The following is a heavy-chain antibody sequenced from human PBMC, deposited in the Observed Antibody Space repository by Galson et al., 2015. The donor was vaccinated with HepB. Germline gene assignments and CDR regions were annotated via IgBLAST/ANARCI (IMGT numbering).Heavy chain of an antibody. J-gene: IGHJ6*02. D-gene: IGHD3-10*01. Sequence: SLRLSCAASGFSFSSYSMNWVRQAPGKGLEWVSYISGNSSYIYYADSVKGRFTISRDNAENSLYLQMNSLRAQDTAVYYYARDREVRGVRFYYYFGMDVWGQGTTVTVSS. V-gene: IGHV3-21*01. CDR1: GFSFSSYS. CDR2: ISGNSSYI. CDR3: ARDREVRGVRFYYYFGMDV.